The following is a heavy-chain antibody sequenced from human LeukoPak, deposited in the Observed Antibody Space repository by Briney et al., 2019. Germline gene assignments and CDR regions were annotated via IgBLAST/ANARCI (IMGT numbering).Heavy chain of an antibody. J-gene: IGHJ4*02. CDR1: GFSLSTSGVG. CDR3: APTPLTSVTARYYFDY. Sequence: ESGPTLVKPTQTLTLTWTFSGFSLSTSGVGGGGIRQPPRKVLEWLALIYWDDDKHYSPSLKSRITITKDTSKNQVVLTIPNMDPVDTATYYCAPTPLTSVTARYYFDYWGQGTLVTVSS. D-gene: IGHD4-17*01. CDR2: IYWDDDK. V-gene: IGHV2-5*02.